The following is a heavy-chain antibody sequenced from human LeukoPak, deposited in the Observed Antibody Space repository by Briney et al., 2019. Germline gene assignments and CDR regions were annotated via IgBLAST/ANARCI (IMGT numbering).Heavy chain of an antibody. Sequence: SGTLSLTCAVYGGSFSGYYWSWIRQPPGKELEWIGEINHSGSTNYNPSLKSRVTISVDTSKNQFSLKLSSVTAADTAVYYCASMGIAARRYYYYYYMDVWGKGTTVTVSS. CDR1: GGSFSGYY. V-gene: IGHV4-34*01. J-gene: IGHJ6*03. D-gene: IGHD6-6*01. CDR3: ASMGIAARRYYYYYYMDV. CDR2: INHSGST.